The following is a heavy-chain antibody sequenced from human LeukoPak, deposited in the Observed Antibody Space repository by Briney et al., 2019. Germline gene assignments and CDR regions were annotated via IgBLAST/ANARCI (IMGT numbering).Heavy chain of an antibody. CDR1: GFTFSSYE. D-gene: IGHD5-24*01. V-gene: IGHV3-48*03. J-gene: IGHJ4*02. CDR3: ARARWYSCDY. CDR2: ISSSGSTI. Sequence: PGGSLRHSCAASGFTFSSYEMNWVRQAPGKGLEWVSYISSSGSTIYYADSVKGRFTISRDNAKNSLYLQMNSLRAEDTAVYYCARARWYSCDYWGQGTLVTVSS.